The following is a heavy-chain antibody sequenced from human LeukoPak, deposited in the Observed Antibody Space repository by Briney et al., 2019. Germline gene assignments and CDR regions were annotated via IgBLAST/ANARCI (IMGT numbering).Heavy chain of an antibody. CDR1: GFTFSNAW. CDR2: IKSKTDGGTT. Sequence: GGSLRLSCAASGFTFSNAWMSWVRQAPGKGLEWVGRIKSKTDGGTTDYAAPVKGRFTISRDDSKNTLYLQMNSLKTEDTAVYYCTTDQVGLGYCSSTSCYGTSYFDYWGQGTLVTVSS. V-gene: IGHV3-15*01. D-gene: IGHD2-2*01. J-gene: IGHJ4*02. CDR3: TTDQVGLGYCSSTSCYGTSYFDY.